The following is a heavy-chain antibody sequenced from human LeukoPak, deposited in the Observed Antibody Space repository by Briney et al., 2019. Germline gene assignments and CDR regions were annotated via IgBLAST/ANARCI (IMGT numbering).Heavy chain of an antibody. CDR2: IAYDGSNK. CDR3: ARDSAWQLDLSPYHAFDI. V-gene: IGHV3-30*04. J-gene: IGHJ3*02. D-gene: IGHD2-2*03. Sequence: GRSLRLSCAASGFTFGRYAMHWVRQTPGRGLAWVTDIAYDGSNKYYADSVKGRFTISRDNAKHTLYLQMNSLRAEDPAVDYFARDSAWQLDLSPYHAFDIWGQGTMVTVSS. CDR1: GFTFGRYA.